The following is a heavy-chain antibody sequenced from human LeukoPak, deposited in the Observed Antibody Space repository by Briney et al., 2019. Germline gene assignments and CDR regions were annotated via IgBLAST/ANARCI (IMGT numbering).Heavy chain of an antibody. D-gene: IGHD6-19*01. CDR3: ARVAGHKESVAGISFYFDY. CDR2: INPSGGST. CDR1: GYTFTSYY. J-gene: IGHJ4*02. Sequence: GASVKVSCKASGYTFTSYYMHWVRQAPGQGLEWMGIINPSGGSTSYAQKFQGRVTMTRDTSTSTVYMELSRLRSDDTAVYYCARVAGHKESVAGISFYFDYWGQGTLVTVSS. V-gene: IGHV1-46*01.